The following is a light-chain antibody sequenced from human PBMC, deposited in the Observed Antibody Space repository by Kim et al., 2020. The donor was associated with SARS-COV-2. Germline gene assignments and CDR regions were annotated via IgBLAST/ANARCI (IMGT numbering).Light chain of an antibody. V-gene: IGKV1D-13*01. CDR1: QDITTS. J-gene: IGKJ4*01. CDR2: DAS. Sequence: IQLTQSPPSLSASIGDRVTITCRASQDITTSLAWYQQKPGKPPNLLIHDASSLESGVPSRFSGSGSGTHFTLTITSLQPEDFATYYCQQFDDYPALSFGGGTKVDIK. CDR3: QQFDDYPALS.